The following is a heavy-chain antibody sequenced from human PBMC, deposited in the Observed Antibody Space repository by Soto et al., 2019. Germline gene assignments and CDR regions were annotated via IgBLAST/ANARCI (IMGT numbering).Heavy chain of an antibody. J-gene: IGHJ4*02. CDR2: IYYSGST. CDR1: GGSISSGGYY. D-gene: IGHD1-1*01. Sequence: SETLSLTCTVSGGSISSGGYYWSWIRQHPGKGLEWIGYIYYSGSTYYNPSLKSRVTISVDTSKNQFSLKLSSVTAADTAVYYCARDRSSKLELDYWGQGTLVTVSS. V-gene: IGHV4-31*03. CDR3: ARDRSSKLELDY.